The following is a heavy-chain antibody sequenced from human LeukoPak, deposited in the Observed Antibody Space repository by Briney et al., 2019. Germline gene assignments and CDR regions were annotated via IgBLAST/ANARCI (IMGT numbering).Heavy chain of an antibody. CDR3: AKDGPTVTTGPCYFDY. V-gene: IGHV3-30*02. CDR1: GFTFSSYA. J-gene: IGHJ4*02. CDR2: IRYDGSNT. Sequence: PGGSLRLSCAASGFTFSSYALTWVRQAPGKGLEWVAFIRYDGSNTYYADSVKGRFTISRDNSKNTLYLQMNSLRAEDTAVYYCAKDGPTVTTGPCYFDYWGQGTLVTVSS. D-gene: IGHD4-11*01.